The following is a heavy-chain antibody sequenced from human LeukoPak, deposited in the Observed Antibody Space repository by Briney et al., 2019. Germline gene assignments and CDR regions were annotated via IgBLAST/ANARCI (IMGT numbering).Heavy chain of an antibody. Sequence: GSLRLSCAGSGFTLNRYWTSWVRQAAGKGLEWVASIEQNGSEKHYVDSVKGRFIISRDNAENSVSLQMNSLRDEDTAIYYCARLLGESTIYDLWGQGTLVTVSS. CDR2: IEQNGSEK. CDR1: GFTLNRYW. J-gene: IGHJ5*02. D-gene: IGHD3-16*01. V-gene: IGHV3-7*01. CDR3: ARLLGESTIYDL.